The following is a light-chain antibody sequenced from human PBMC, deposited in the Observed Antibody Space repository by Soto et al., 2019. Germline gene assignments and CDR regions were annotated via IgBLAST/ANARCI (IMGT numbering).Light chain of an antibody. J-gene: IGKJ1*01. CDR1: ESVASSY. Sequence: EIVLTQSPGPLSLSPGERATLSCRSSESVASSYLAWYQQKPGQAPRLIMYGASSRATGIPDRFSGSGSGTDCTLTITRLQPEDFAVYYCQQYGSSPWTSGQGTKVDI. CDR2: GAS. CDR3: QQYGSSPWT. V-gene: IGKV3-20*01.